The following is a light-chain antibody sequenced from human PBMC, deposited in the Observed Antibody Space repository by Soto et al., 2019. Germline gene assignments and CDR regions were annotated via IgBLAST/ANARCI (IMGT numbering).Light chain of an antibody. V-gene: IGLV2-14*01. Sequence: QSALTQPASVSGSPGQSIIISCTGTSSDVGGYNYVSWYQQHPGKAPKLMIYDVSNRPSGISNRFSGSKSGITASLTISGLLPEDEADYYCTSYTSSNTYVFGTGTKVTVL. CDR3: TSYTSSNTYV. J-gene: IGLJ1*01. CDR1: SSDVGGYNY. CDR2: DVS.